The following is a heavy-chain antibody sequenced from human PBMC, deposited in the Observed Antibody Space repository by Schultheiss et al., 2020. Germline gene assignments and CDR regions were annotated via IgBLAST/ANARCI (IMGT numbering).Heavy chain of an antibody. J-gene: IGHJ4*02. CDR1: GGSFSGYY. CDR2: INHSGST. Sequence: SETLSLTCAVYGGSFSGYYWSWIRQPPGKGLEWIGEINHSGSTNYNPSLKSRVTISVDRSKNQFSLKLSSVTAADTAVYYCARVLRNVRFDYWGQGTLVTVSS. CDR3: ARVLRNVRFDY. D-gene: IGHD1-1*01. V-gene: IGHV4-34*01.